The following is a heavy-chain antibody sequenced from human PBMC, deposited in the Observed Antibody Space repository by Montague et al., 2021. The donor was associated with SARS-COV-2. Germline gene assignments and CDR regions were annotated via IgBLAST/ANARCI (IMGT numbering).Heavy chain of an antibody. V-gene: IGHV4-31*03. CDR1: GGSISSGGYY. D-gene: IGHD3-3*01. CDR3: ARVLSHRAIFGVVIINGMDV. J-gene: IGHJ6*02. Sequence: TLSLTCTVPGGSISSGGYYWSWIRQHPGKGLEWIGYIYYSGSTYYNPSLKSRVTISVDTSKNQFSLKLSSVTAADTAVYYCARVLSHRAIFGVVIINGMDVWGQGTTVTVSS. CDR2: IYYSGST.